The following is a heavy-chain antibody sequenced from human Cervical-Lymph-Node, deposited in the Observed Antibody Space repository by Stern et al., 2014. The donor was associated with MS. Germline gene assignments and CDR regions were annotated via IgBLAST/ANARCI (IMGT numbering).Heavy chain of an antibody. Sequence: QVQLVQSGSELKKPGASVKVSCKASGYTFTSYAMNWVRQAPGQGLEWMGWINTNTGNPTYAQGFTGRVAFSLDTSVSTAYLQISSLKAEDTAVYYCARELWVPNYYDSSGYPHDAFDIWGQGTMVTVSS. V-gene: IGHV7-4-1*02. CDR2: INTNTGNP. CDR1: GYTFTSYA. J-gene: IGHJ3*02. CDR3: ARELWVPNYYDSSGYPHDAFDI. D-gene: IGHD3-22*01.